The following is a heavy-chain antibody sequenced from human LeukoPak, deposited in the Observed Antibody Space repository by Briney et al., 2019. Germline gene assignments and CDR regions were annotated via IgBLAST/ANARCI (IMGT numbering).Heavy chain of an antibody. J-gene: IGHJ1*01. V-gene: IGHV3-7*03. CDR1: GFTFSSYW. CDR3: ARSRCSTTSFLYFQH. CDR2: IKQDGSEK. Sequence: GGSLRLSCAASGFTFSSYWMSWVRQAPGKGLEWVANIKQDGSEKYYVDSVKGRFTISRDNAKNSLYLQMNSLRAEDTAVYYCARSRCSTTSFLYFQHWGQGTLVTVSS. D-gene: IGHD2-2*01.